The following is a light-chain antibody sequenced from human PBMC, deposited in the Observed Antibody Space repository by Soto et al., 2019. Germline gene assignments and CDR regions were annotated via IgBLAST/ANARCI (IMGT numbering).Light chain of an antibody. J-gene: IGKJ4*01. CDR3: QQLRMYPST. CDR1: ETINFY. CDR2: AAS. Sequence: DIQMTQSPSSLSASVGDRVTVTCRASETINFYLNWYQQKPGKAPELLIYAASTLQSGVPSRFSGSGSGTDFALTITSLQAEDFATYYCQQLRMYPSTFGGGTKVEIK. V-gene: IGKV1-39*01.